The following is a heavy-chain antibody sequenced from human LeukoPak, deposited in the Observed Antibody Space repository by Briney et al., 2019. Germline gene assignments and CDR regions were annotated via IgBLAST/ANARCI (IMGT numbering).Heavy chain of an antibody. CDR1: GFTFDDYA. CDR2: ISWNSGSI. J-gene: IGHJ4*02. Sequence: GGSLRLSCAASGFTFDDYAMHWVRHAPGKGLEWVSGISWNSGSIGYADSVKGRFTISRDNAKNSLYLQMNSLRAEDTAVYYCARDLSGVTGYTYGRGIDYWGQGTLVTVSS. CDR3: ARDLSGVTGYTYGRGIDY. D-gene: IGHD5-18*01. V-gene: IGHV3-9*01.